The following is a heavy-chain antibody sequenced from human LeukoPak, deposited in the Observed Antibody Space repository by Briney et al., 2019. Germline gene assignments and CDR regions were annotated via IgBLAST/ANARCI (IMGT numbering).Heavy chain of an antibody. Sequence: ASVKVSCKAPGYTFTSYAMHWVRQAPGQRLEWMGWINAGNGNTKYSQEFQGRVTITRDTSASTAYMELSSLRSEDMAVYYCARDSAYSSGWYLDYWGQGALVTVSS. D-gene: IGHD6-19*01. V-gene: IGHV1-3*03. J-gene: IGHJ4*02. CDR2: INAGNGNT. CDR1: GYTFTSYA. CDR3: ARDSAYSSGWYLDY.